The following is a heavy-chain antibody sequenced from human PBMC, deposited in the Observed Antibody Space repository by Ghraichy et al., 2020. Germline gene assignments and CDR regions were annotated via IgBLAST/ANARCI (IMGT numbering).Heavy chain of an antibody. CDR1: GFTSSSFA. Sequence: GESPNISCIVSGFTSSSFAMTWVRQAPGKGLEWVSAITGSGVSINYGDSVKGRFTISRDNSKNTVFLQMNSLRVEDTAIYYCARVPGPVTTSGIDYWGQGTLVTVSS. D-gene: IGHD4-17*01. J-gene: IGHJ4*02. CDR2: ITGSGVSI. V-gene: IGHV3-23*01. CDR3: ARVPGPVTTSGIDY.